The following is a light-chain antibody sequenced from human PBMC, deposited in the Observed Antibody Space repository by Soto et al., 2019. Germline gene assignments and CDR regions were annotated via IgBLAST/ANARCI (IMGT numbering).Light chain of an antibody. Sequence: EIVLTQSPTTLSLSPGERATLSCRASQSVSYYLAWYQQKPGQAPRLLIHDASNRATGIPARFSGSGSGTDFTLTISSLEPEDFAVYYCQQRSNWPLTFGGGTKVEIK. CDR2: DAS. J-gene: IGKJ4*01. V-gene: IGKV3-11*01. CDR1: QSVSYY. CDR3: QQRSNWPLT.